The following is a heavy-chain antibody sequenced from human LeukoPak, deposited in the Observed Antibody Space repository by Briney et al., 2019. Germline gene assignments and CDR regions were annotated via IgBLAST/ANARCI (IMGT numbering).Heavy chain of an antibody. CDR1: GLTFSSSW. CDR2: INPEGSEK. CDR3: ARDLAYSRLDY. Sequence: GGSLRLSCAVSGLTFSSSWMDWVSQAPGKGLEWVASINPEGSEKYSADSVKGRFTISRDNAKNSLYLQMDSLRVEDTAFYYCARDLAYSRLDYWGQGMLVTVSS. V-gene: IGHV3-7*01. J-gene: IGHJ4*02. D-gene: IGHD5-18*01.